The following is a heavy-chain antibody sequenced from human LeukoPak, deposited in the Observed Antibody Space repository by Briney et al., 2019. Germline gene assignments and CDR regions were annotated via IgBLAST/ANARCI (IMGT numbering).Heavy chain of an antibody. D-gene: IGHD1/OR15-1a*01. J-gene: IGHJ4*02. CDR1: GVSIFSYY. V-gene: IGHV4-59*08. Sequence: SSETLSLTCTVSGVSIFSYYWNWIRQPPGKGLEWIGYIYYSGSTNYNPSLKSRVTISVDTSKNQFSLKLSSVTAADTAVYYCARLINWDKSYYFDYWGQGTLVTVSS. CDR3: ARLINWDKSYYFDY. CDR2: IYYSGST.